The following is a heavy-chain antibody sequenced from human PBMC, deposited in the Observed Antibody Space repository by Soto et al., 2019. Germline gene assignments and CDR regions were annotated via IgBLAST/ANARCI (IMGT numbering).Heavy chain of an antibody. CDR1: GGPISSGGYY. CDR3: ARDNATSDVYFDY. Sequence: SETLSLTCTVSGGPISSGGYYWSWIRQHPGKGLEWIGYIYYSGSTYYNPSLKSRVTISVDTSKNQFSLKLSSVTAADTAVYYCARDNATSDVYFDYWGQGTLVTVSS. J-gene: IGHJ4*02. CDR2: IYYSGST. V-gene: IGHV4-31*03. D-gene: IGHD1-26*01.